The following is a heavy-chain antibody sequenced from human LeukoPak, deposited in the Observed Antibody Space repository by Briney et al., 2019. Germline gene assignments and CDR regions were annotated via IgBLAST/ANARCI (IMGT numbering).Heavy chain of an antibody. CDR2: IYFRGGT. V-gene: IGHV4-39*01. CDR3: VRHVAMGSPLYD. CDR1: GASISSSYY. J-gene: IGHJ4*02. Sequence: PSETLSLTCTVSGASISSSYYWGWIRQSPGKGLEWIASIYFRGGTYYKPSLKSRVTISVDTTTYVCSLKLTSVAAAETAVYYCVRHVAMGSPLYDWGQGTLVTVSA. D-gene: IGHD2-21*01.